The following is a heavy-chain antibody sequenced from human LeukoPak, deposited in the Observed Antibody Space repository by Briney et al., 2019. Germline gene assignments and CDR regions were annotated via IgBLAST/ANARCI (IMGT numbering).Heavy chain of an antibody. V-gene: IGHV4-59*11. J-gene: IGHJ5*02. CDR2: IYYSGST. Sequence: SETPSLTCTVSGGSISSHYGSWIRQPPGKGLEWIGYIYYSGSTNYNPSLKSRVTISVDTSKNQFSLKLSSVTAADTAVYYCARAGTPGNWFDPWGQGTLVTVSS. D-gene: IGHD1-1*01. CDR3: ARAGTPGNWFDP. CDR1: GGSISSHY.